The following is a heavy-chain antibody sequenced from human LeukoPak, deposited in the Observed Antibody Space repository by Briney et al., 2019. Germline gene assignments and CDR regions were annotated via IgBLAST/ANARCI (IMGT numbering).Heavy chain of an antibody. CDR2: IYHSGST. CDR3: ARRGYCSGGACYSFDY. V-gene: IGHV4-38-2*01. Sequence: SEPLSLTCAVSGYSISSGYYWGWIRHPPGKGLEWIGSIYHSGSTYYNPSVKSRDTISVDTSKNQFSLKLSSVTAADTAVYYCARRGYCSGGACYSFDYWGQGTLVTVSS. D-gene: IGHD2-15*01. J-gene: IGHJ4*02. CDR1: GYSISSGYY.